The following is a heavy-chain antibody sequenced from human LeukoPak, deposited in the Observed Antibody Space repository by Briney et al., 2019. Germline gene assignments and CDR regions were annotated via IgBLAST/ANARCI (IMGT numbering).Heavy chain of an antibody. J-gene: IGHJ4*02. CDR2: IYYSGST. Sequence: GSLRLSCAASGFTFSSYSMNWVRQPPGKGLEWIGYIYYSGSTNYNPSLKSRVTISVDTSKNQFSLKLSSVTAADTAVYYCARDREYYDFWSGYYDYWGQGTLVTVSS. CDR1: GFTFSSYS. D-gene: IGHD3-3*01. V-gene: IGHV4-59*01. CDR3: ARDREYYDFWSGYYDY.